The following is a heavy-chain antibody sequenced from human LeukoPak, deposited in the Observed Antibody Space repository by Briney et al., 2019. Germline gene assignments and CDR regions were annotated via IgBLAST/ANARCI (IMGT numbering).Heavy chain of an antibody. V-gene: IGHV3-74*01. CDR1: GFTFCIYW. CDR2: INNDGSST. D-gene: IGHD4-11*01. J-gene: IGHJ4*02. CDR3: AREVTSTFDY. Sequence: GGSLRLSCAPSGFTFCIYWMHWVPQAPGEGLVWVSHINNDGSSTSYADSLKGRFTISRDNAKNTLYLQMNSLGAEDAAVYYCAREVTSTFDYWGQGTLVTVSS.